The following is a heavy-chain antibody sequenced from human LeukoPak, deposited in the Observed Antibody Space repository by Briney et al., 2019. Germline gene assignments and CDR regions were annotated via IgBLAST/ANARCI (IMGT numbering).Heavy chain of an antibody. CDR3: AACYYGSGSRALDY. J-gene: IGHJ4*02. CDR1: ALTFSSYS. Sequence: GESLRLSCAVSALTFSSYSINWVRQAPGKGLEWVSSISGSSLYIHYADSIKGRFTITRDNAKSSVDLQMDSLRAEDTAVYYCAACYYGSGSRALDYWGQGTLVIVSS. V-gene: IGHV3-21*06. CDR2: ISGSSLYI. D-gene: IGHD3-10*01.